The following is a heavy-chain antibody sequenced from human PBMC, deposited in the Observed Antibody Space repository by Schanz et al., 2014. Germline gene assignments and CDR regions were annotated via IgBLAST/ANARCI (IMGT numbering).Heavy chain of an antibody. CDR3: ARGGFLVSTSFDS. CDR2: INPSSGTT. V-gene: IGHV1-46*01. J-gene: IGHJ4*02. CDR1: GYTFTTYY. Sequence: QVQLVQSGAEVKKPGVSVKVSCKASGYTFTTYYIHWVRQAPGQGLEWMGKINPSSGTTRIAQNCQGILTVASDTSTSTVNMELSSLRSEDTSGYYCARGGFLVSTSFDSWGQGTLVTVSS. D-gene: IGHD2-2*01.